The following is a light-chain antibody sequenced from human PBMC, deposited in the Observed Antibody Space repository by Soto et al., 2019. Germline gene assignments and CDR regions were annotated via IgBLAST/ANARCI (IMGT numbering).Light chain of an antibody. V-gene: IGKV3-15*01. CDR3: QQYNNWPRT. Sequence: EIVLTQSPGTLSVSPGERATLSCMASQSVSSNLAWYQQKPGQAPRLLIYGASTRATGIPARFSGSGSGTEFTLTISSLQSEDFAVYYCQQYNNWPRTFGQGTKVDIK. CDR1: QSVSSN. J-gene: IGKJ1*01. CDR2: GAS.